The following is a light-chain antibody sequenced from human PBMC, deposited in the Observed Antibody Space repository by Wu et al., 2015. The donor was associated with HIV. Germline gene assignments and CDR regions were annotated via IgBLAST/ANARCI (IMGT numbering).Light chain of an antibody. J-gene: IGKJ1*01. CDR2: KAS. V-gene: IGKV1-5*03. CDR3: QQYDSYSWT. CDR1: QSLRGW. Sequence: DIQVTQSPSTLSASVGDRVNITCRASQSLRGWLAWYQQKPGKAPKLLIYKASTLQSGVPSRFSGGGSGTEFTLTINSLQPDDFATYYCQQYDSYSWTFGQRDQGGNQ.